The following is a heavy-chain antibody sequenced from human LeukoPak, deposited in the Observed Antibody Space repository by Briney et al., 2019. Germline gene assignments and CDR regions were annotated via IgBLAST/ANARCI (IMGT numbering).Heavy chain of an antibody. CDR1: GGSISSYY. V-gene: IGHV4-59*01. D-gene: IGHD3-10*01. CDR3: ARSRYGPAPRN. CDR2: IYYSGST. J-gene: IGHJ4*02. Sequence: SETLSLTCTVSGGSISSYYWSWIRQPPGKGLEWIGYIYYSGSTNYNPSLKSRVTISVDTSKNQFSLKLSSVTAADTAVYYCARSRYGPAPRNWGQGTLVTVSS.